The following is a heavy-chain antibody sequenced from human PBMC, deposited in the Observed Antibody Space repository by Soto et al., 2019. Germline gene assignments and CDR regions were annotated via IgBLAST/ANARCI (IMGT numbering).Heavy chain of an antibody. V-gene: IGHV4-59*01. J-gene: IGHJ5*02. CDR2: TYYSGST. CDR3: ARDVRAAAGIFAGFGGTGGCDR. CDR1: GGSMIAYY. Sequence: SETLSLTCTVSGGSMIAYYWNWMRQPPGKGLQWIGYTYYSGSTTYNPSLKSRVTISVDSSKNQFSLKLDSVTPADPAVYYCARDVRAAAGIFAGFGGTGGCDRWGQGTRVTVSS. D-gene: IGHD6-13*01.